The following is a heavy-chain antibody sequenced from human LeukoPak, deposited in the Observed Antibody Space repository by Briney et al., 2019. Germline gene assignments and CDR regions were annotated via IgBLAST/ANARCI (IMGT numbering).Heavy chain of an antibody. CDR2: MSYSGST. V-gene: IGHV4-59*12. J-gene: IGHJ4*02. CDR1: GGSISSYY. D-gene: IGHD2-15*01. Sequence: SETLSLTCTVSGGSISSYYWSWIRQPPGKGLEWIAYMSYSGSTNYNPSLKSRVTISVDTSKNQFSLKLSSVTAADTAVYYCARDALGSFDYWGQGTLVTVSS. CDR3: ARDALGSFDY.